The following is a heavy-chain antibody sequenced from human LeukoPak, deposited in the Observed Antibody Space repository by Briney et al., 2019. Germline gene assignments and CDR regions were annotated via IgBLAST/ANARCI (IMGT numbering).Heavy chain of an antibody. CDR1: GFIFSSYA. Sequence: PGRSLRLSCAASGFIFSSYAMHWVRQAPGKGLEWVTVISYDGTNEYYRDSVKGRFTISRDNSKNTLYLQMNSLRAEDTAVYYCAKSAYDFWSGYYSYPAPYYFDYWGQGTLVTVSS. V-gene: IGHV3-30*18. CDR3: AKSAYDFWSGYYSYPAPYYFDY. J-gene: IGHJ4*02. CDR2: ISYDGTNE. D-gene: IGHD3-3*01.